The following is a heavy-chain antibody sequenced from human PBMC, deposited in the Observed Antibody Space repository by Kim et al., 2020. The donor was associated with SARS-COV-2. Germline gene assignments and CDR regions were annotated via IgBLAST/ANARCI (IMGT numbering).Heavy chain of an antibody. V-gene: IGHV3-43*01. D-gene: IGHD3-9*01. J-gene: IGHJ6*01. Sequence: GGSLRLSCAASGFTSDDYTMHWVRQAPGKGLEWVSIISWDGGSPYYADSVKGRFTISRDNTKNSLYLQMNSLRTEDTALYYCATQYYDIFTAYYPPYYS. CDR3: ATQYYDIFTAYYPPYYS. CDR2: ISWDGGSP. CDR1: GFTSDDYT.